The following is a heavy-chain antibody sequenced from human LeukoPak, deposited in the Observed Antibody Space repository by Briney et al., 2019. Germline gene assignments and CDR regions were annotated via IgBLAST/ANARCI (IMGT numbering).Heavy chain of an antibody. D-gene: IGHD3-3*01. J-gene: IGHJ5*02. CDR2: IYPGDSDT. CDR1: GYSFTSYW. CDR3: ARRPAYDFWSGYTQGNWFDP. V-gene: IGHV5-51*01. Sequence: GESLKISCQGSGYSFTSYWIGWVRQMPGKGLEWMGIIYPGDSDTRYGPSFQGQVTISADKSISTAYLQWSSLKASDTAMYYCARRPAYDFWSGYTQGNWFDPWGQGTLVTVSS.